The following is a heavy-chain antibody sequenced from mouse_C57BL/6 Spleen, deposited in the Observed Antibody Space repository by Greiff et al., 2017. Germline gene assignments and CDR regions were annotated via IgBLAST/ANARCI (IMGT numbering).Heavy chain of an antibody. D-gene: IGHD2-1*01. J-gene: IGHJ3*01. CDR1: GFSLTSYG. V-gene: IGHV2-2*01. CDR2: IWSGGST. CDR3: ARDHYGRGFAY. Sequence: VQLQQSGPGLVQPSQSLSITCKVSGFSLTSYGVHWVRQSPGKGLEWLGVIWSGGSTDYNAAFISRLSISKDNSKSQVFFKMNSLQADDTAIYYCARDHYGRGFAYWGQGTLVTVSA.